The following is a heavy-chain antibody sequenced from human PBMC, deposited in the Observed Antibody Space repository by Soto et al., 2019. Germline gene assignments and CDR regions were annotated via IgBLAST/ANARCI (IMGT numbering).Heavy chain of an antibody. Sequence: EVQLLESGGGLIQPGGSLRLSCAASGFSFSTYAMGWVRQAPGKGLEWVTFLSNSGGNTYYADSVKGRFTLSRDNSENTLDLEMSRLRAQVTAIYYCAKDAARTDGWYYFDHWGQGALVTVSS. CDR3: AKDAARTDGWYYFDH. V-gene: IGHV3-23*01. CDR2: LSNSGGNT. D-gene: IGHD6-19*01. J-gene: IGHJ4*02. CDR1: GFSFSTYA.